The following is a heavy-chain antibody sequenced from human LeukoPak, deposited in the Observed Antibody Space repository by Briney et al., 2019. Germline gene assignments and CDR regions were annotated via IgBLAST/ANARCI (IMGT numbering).Heavy chain of an antibody. CDR1: GFTFSSYA. D-gene: IGHD1-26*01. V-gene: IGHV3-23*01. Sequence: GGSLRLSCVASGFTFSSYAMSWVRQAPGKGLEWVSTIAGSGATTYYADSVKGRFTISRDNSKNTLYLQMNSLRAEDTAVYYCAKYIVGNSDSYWGQGALVTVSS. CDR3: AKYIVGNSDSY. CDR2: IAGSGATT. J-gene: IGHJ4*02.